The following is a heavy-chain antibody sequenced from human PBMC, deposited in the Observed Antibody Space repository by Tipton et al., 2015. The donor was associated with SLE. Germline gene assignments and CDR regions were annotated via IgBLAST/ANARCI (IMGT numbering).Heavy chain of an antibody. CDR2: IYYSGST. CDR1: GGSISSYY. J-gene: IGHJ4*02. D-gene: IGHD3-3*01. V-gene: IGHV4-59*08. CDR3: ARHGAGSGYLDY. Sequence: LRLSCTVSGGSISSYYWSWIRQPPGKGLEWIGYIYYSGSTNYNPSLKSRVTISVDTSKNQFSLKLSSVTAADTAVYYCARHGAGSGYLDYWGQGTLVTVSS.